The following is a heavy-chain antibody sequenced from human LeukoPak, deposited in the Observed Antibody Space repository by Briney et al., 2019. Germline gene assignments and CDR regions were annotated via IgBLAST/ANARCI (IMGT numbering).Heavy chain of an antibody. Sequence: GGSLRLSCAASGFSFDGYGMHWVRQAPGKGLEWVAGLWYGSDKYYADSVKGRFTISRDNAKNSLYLQMNSLRAEDTAVYYCVRDNPRCCGVIPANIDDYWGQGTLVTVSS. J-gene: IGHJ4*02. CDR3: VRDNPRCCGVIPANIDDY. CDR1: GFSFDGYG. CDR2: LWYGSDK. V-gene: IGHV3-33*08. D-gene: IGHD2-21*01.